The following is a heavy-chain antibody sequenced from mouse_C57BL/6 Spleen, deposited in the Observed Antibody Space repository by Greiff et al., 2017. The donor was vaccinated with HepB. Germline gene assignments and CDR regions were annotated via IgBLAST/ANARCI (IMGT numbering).Heavy chain of an antibody. CDR2: ISSGGDYI. D-gene: IGHD4-1*01. J-gene: IGHJ3*01. CDR3: KREANWDEDGFAY. V-gene: IGHV5-9-1*02. CDR1: GFTFSSYA. Sequence: EVQLMESGAGLVKPGGSLKLSCAASGFTFSSYAMSWVRQTPEQRLEWVAYISSGGDYIYYADTVKGRFTISRDNARNTLYLQRSRLKSEDTAMYDCKREANWDEDGFAYWGQGTLVTVSA.